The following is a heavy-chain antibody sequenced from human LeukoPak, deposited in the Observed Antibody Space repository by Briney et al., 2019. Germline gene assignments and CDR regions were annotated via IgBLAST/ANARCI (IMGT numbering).Heavy chain of an antibody. V-gene: IGHV3-66*01. D-gene: IGHD2-21*02. CDR2: IYSGGST. J-gene: IGHJ4*02. CDR3: AREGVVTAHPFDY. Sequence: GGSLRLSCAASGFTVSSNYMSWVRQAPGKGLEWVSVIYSGGSTYYADSVKGRFTISRDNSKNTLYLQMSSLRAEDTAVYYCAREGVVTAHPFDYWGQGTLVTVSS. CDR1: GFTVSSNY.